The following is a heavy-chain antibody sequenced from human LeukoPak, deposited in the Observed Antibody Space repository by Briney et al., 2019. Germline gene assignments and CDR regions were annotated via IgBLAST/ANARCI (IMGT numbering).Heavy chain of an antibody. V-gene: IGHV1-69*13. CDR1: GGTFSNYA. Sequence: SVKVSCKASGGTFSNYAISWVRQAPGQGLEWMGGITPLFGTAKYAQKFQGRVTITADESTSTAYMELSSLRSEDTAVYYCARDSSEFRSLIPHWGQGTLVTVSS. CDR3: ARDSSEFRSLIPH. CDR2: ITPLFGTA. D-gene: IGHD3-3*01. J-gene: IGHJ1*01.